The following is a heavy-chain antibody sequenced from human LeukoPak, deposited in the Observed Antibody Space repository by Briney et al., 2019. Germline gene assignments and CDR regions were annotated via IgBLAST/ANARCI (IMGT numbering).Heavy chain of an antibody. J-gene: IGHJ5*02. V-gene: IGHV4-34*01. CDR2: IYQCGSI. CDR3: ARSGYSSGWYAPYTWFDP. Sequence: PSETLSLTCAVYGGSFSGYYWSWIRQPPGKGLEWIGEIYQCGSINYNPSLKSRVTISVDTSKNHFSLKVSSVTAADTAVYYCARSGYSSGWYAPYTWFDPWGQGTLVTVSS. CDR1: GGSFSGYY. D-gene: IGHD6-19*01.